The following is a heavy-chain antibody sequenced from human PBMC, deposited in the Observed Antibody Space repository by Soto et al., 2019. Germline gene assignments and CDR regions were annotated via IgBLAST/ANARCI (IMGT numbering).Heavy chain of an antibody. Sequence: EVQLLDSGGGLVQPGGSLRLSCAASGFMFSCCAMSWVRQAPGKGLERVSTIHGDGDYSHYTDSVEGRFTISRDNSRNTLYLQMDSLRADDTATYYCANNRGAGDYTNWSFAVWGRGTLVAVSS. CDR3: ANNRGAGDYTNWSFAV. CDR2: IHGDGDYS. J-gene: IGHJ2*01. D-gene: IGHD2-2*02. V-gene: IGHV3-23*01. CDR1: GFMFSCCA.